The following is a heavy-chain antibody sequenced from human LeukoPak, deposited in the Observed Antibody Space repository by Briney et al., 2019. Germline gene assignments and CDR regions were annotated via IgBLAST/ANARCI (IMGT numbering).Heavy chain of an antibody. V-gene: IGHV1-69*06. D-gene: IGHD3-10*01. CDR1: GGTFSSYA. J-gene: IGHJ6*02. Sequence: GPSVKVSCKASGGTFSSYAISWVRQAPGQGLEWMGGIIPIFGTAIYAQKFQGRVTMTEDTSTDTAYMELSSLRSEDTAVYYCARYGDYYGMDVWGQGTTVTVSS. CDR3: ARYGDYYGMDV. CDR2: IIPIFGTA.